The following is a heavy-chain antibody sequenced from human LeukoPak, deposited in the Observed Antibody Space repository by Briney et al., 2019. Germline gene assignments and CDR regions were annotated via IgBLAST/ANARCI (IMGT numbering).Heavy chain of an antibody. Sequence: PGGSLRLSCAASGFTFSSYEMNWVRQAPGKGLEWVSYISSSGSTIYYADSVKGRFTISRDNAKNSLYLQMNSLRAEDTAVYYCASQDSSGYYSWDYWVQATLVTVSS. J-gene: IGHJ4*02. D-gene: IGHD3-22*01. CDR2: ISSSGSTI. CDR3: ASQDSSGYYSWDY. V-gene: IGHV3-48*03. CDR1: GFTFSSYE.